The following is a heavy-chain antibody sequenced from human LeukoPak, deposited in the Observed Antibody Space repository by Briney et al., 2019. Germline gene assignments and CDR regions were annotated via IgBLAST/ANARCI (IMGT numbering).Heavy chain of an antibody. CDR3: ARTGRLQYGDYVAFDY. V-gene: IGHV3-11*01. Sequence: GVSLRLSCAASGFTFTDFYMSWIRQAPGKGLERVSYISISGTTIYYADSVKGRFTFSRDNAKNSLYLQMNSLRAEDTAVYYCARTGRLQYGDYVAFDYWGQGTLVTVSS. D-gene: IGHD4-17*01. CDR2: ISISGTTI. J-gene: IGHJ4*02. CDR1: GFTFTDFY.